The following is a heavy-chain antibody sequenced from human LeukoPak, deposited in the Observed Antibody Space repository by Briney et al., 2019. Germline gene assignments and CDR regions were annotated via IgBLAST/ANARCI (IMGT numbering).Heavy chain of an antibody. CDR3: ARVPATVTTAAPIDY. J-gene: IGHJ4*02. CDR1: GYTFTSYY. CDR2: INPSGGST. D-gene: IGHD4-17*01. Sequence: ASVKVSCKASGYTFTSYYMHWVRQAPGQGLEWMGIINPSGGSTSYAQKFQGRVTMTRDTSTSTVYMELSGLRSEDTAVYYCARVPATVTTAAPIDYWGQGTLVTVSS. V-gene: IGHV1-46*01.